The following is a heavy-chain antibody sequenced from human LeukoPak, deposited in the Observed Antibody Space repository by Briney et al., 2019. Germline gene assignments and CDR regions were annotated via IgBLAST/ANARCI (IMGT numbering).Heavy chain of an antibody. J-gene: IGHJ6*02. Sequence: GGSLRLSCAASGFTFSSYAMSWVRQAPGKGLEWVSAISGSGGSTYYADSVKGWFTISRDNSENTLYLQTNSLRAEDTAVYYCAKEENSSWYYYYYGMDVWGQGTTVTVSS. CDR2: ISGSGGST. CDR1: GFTFSSYA. CDR3: AKEENSSWYYYYYGMDV. V-gene: IGHV3-23*01. D-gene: IGHD6-13*01.